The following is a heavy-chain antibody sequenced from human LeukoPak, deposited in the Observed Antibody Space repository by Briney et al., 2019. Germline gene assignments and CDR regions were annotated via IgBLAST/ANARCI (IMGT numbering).Heavy chain of an antibody. Sequence: ASVKVSCKASGYTFTSYGISWVRQDPGQGLEWMGWISAYNGNTNYAQKLQGRVTMTTDTSTSTAYMELRSLRSDDTAVYYCARDPPQGIAARPYYFDYWGQGNLVTVSS. D-gene: IGHD6-6*01. CDR3: ARDPPQGIAARPYYFDY. CDR2: ISAYNGNT. J-gene: IGHJ4*02. V-gene: IGHV1-18*01. CDR1: GYTFTSYG.